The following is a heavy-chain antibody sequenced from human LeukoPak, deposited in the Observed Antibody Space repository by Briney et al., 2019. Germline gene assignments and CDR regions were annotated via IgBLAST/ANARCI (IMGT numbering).Heavy chain of an antibody. CDR2: IKQDGSEK. Sequence: GGSLRLSCAVSGFTFSSYWMSWVRQAPGKGLEWVANIKQDGSEKYYVGSVKGRFTISRDNAKNSLYLQMNSLRAEDTAVYYCARMDGGILLFSDAFDIWGQGTMVTVSS. V-gene: IGHV3-7*01. CDR3: ARMDGGILLFSDAFDI. J-gene: IGHJ3*02. D-gene: IGHD2-21*02. CDR1: GFTFSSYW.